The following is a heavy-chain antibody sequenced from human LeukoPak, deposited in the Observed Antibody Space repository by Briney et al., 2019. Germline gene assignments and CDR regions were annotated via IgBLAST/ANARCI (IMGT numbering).Heavy chain of an antibody. J-gene: IGHJ4*02. CDR3: ARVYSASYHRPPEFDY. CDR2: INPNRGGT. CDR1: LYTFTGYY. Sequence: ASVKVSCKTSLYTFTGYYVHCVRPAPRHGLEWMGWINPNRGGTNYAQKVQGRVTSTRDTSISTAYMELSRLRSDDTAVYYCARVYSASYHRPPEFDYWGQGTLVTVSS. V-gene: IGHV1-2*01. D-gene: IGHD1-26*01.